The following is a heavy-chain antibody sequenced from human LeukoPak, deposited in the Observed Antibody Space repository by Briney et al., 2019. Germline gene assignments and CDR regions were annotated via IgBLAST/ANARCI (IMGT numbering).Heavy chain of an antibody. J-gene: IGHJ6*03. D-gene: IGHD3-10*01. CDR3: ARGRLLWSQTGYYYMDV. CDR1: GGSFSGYY. CDR2: INHSGSN. V-gene: IGHV4-34*01. Sequence: SETLSLTCAVYGGSFSGYYWSWIRQPPGKGLEWIGEINHSGSNNYNPAFKSRGTISLETSKNQVSLTLSSVTAADTAVYYCARGRLLWSQTGYYYMDVWGKGTTVTVSS.